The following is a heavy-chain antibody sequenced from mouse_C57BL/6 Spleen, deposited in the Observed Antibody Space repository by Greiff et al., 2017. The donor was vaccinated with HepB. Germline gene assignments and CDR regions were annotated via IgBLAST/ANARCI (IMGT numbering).Heavy chain of an antibody. CDR3: ARSSLAYYDYDGPYFDY. Sequence: QVQLQQPGAELVKPGASVKLSCKASGYTFTSYWMHWVKQRPGRGLEWIGRIDPNSGGTKYNEKFKSKATLTVDKPSSTAYMQLSSLTSEDSAVYYCARSSLAYYDYDGPYFDYWGQGTTLTVSS. CDR1: GYTFTSYW. D-gene: IGHD2-4*01. CDR2: IDPNSGGT. V-gene: IGHV1-72*01. J-gene: IGHJ2*01.